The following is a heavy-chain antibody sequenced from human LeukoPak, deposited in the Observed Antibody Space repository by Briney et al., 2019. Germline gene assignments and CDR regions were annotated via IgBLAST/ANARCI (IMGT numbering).Heavy chain of an antibody. Sequence: SETLSLTCTVPGGSISSGSYYWSCIRQPAGEGLEWIVRIYTSVSTNYTPSLKSRVTISVDTSKNQFSLKLSSVTAADTAVYYCARESAGYSSGWTPGYWGQGTLVTVSS. CDR2: IYTSVST. V-gene: IGHV4-61*02. D-gene: IGHD6-19*01. CDR3: ARESAGYSSGWTPGY. J-gene: IGHJ4*02. CDR1: GGSISSGSYY.